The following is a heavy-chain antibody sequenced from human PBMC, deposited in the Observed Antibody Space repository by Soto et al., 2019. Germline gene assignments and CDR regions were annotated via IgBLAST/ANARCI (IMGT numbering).Heavy chain of an antibody. CDR1: GGSISSSNW. V-gene: IGHV4-4*02. CDR2: IYHSGST. Sequence: QVQLQESGPGLVKPSGTVSLTCVDFGGSISSSNWWSWVRQPPGKGLEWIGEIYHSGSTNNNPSLKSRVTISVDKSKNQFSLKLSSVTAADTAVYYCARGTQYSSSWPFDYWGQGTLVTVSS. CDR3: ARGTQYSSSWPFDY. D-gene: IGHD6-13*01. J-gene: IGHJ4*02.